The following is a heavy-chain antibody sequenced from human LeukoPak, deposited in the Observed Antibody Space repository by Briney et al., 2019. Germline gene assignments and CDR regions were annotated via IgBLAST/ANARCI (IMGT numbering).Heavy chain of an antibody. D-gene: IGHD6-19*01. V-gene: IGHV4-59*08. J-gene: IGHJ4*02. Sequence: SETLSLTCTVSGGSISSYYWSWIRHPPGKGLEWIGYIYYSGSTNYNPPLKSRVTISVDTSKNQFSLGLSSVTAADTAVYYCARRQSSGWFFDYWGQGTLVTVSS. CDR3: ARRQSSGWFFDY. CDR1: GGSISSYY. CDR2: IYYSGST.